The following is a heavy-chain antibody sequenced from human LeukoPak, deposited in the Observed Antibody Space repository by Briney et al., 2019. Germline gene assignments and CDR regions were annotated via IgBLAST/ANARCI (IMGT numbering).Heavy chain of an antibody. CDR1: GFTFDDYS. CDR2: ISWDSSTT. D-gene: IGHD3-22*01. J-gene: IGHJ5*01. V-gene: IGHV3-43*01. CDR3: ANDISSYSSPAGWFDF. Sequence: GGSLRLSCAPSGFTFDDYSMHWVRQPPGGGLEWVSLISWDSSTTAYSDSVKGRFTTSRDNSRSLLYLNMKSPRAEDTAVYYCANDISSYSSPAGWFDFSGRGTLVIVSS.